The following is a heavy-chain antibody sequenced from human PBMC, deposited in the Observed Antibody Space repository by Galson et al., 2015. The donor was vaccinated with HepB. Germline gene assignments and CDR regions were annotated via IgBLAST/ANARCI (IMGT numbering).Heavy chain of an antibody. CDR3: ARAGRDTTGFFFYFDF. Sequence: SCKASGYTFTSYSLHWLRQAPGQRPEWMGWINPANGRTRHSLTFQGRLSISRGTSASAVYLELSSLRSEDTALYYCARAGRDTTGFFFYFDFWGPGTLVTVSS. J-gene: IGHJ4*02. CDR1: GYTFTSYS. V-gene: IGHV1-3*01. CDR2: INPANGRT. D-gene: IGHD3-22*01.